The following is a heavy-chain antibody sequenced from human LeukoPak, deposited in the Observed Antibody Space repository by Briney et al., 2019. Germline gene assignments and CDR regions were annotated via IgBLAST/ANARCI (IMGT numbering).Heavy chain of an antibody. CDR1: GGTFRSFA. CDR3: ARALRYYSDSSGYAFDY. Sequence: VKVSCKASGGTFRSFAISWVRQAPGQGLEWMGGIIPIFRTANYAQKFQGRVTITADESTSTAYMELSSLRSEDTAVYYCARALRYYSDSSGYAFDYWGQGNLGSVSS. D-gene: IGHD3-22*01. V-gene: IGHV1-69*13. J-gene: IGHJ4*02. CDR2: IIPIFRTA.